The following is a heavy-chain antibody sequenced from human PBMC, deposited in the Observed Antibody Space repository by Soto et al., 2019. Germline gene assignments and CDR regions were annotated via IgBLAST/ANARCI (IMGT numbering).Heavy chain of an antibody. Sequence: VASVKVSCKASGYTFTSYGISWVRQAPGQGLEWMGWISAYNGNTNYAQKLQGRVTMTTDTSTSTAYMELRSLRSDDTAVYYCARAFFGYDSSGYYLDYWGQGTLVTVSS. CDR3: ARAFFGYDSSGYYLDY. V-gene: IGHV1-18*04. D-gene: IGHD3-22*01. J-gene: IGHJ4*02. CDR2: ISAYNGNT. CDR1: GYTFTSYG.